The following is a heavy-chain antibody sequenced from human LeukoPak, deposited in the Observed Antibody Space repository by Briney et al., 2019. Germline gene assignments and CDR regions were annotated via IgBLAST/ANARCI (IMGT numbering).Heavy chain of an antibody. J-gene: IGHJ4*02. CDR2: LRGDTGDT. CDR1: GYMVSDYY. CDR3: ARVRYNACDY. D-gene: IGHD1-1*01. Sequence: GASVPVSCKTSGYMVSDYYMHWVRQAPGQGLEWMGWLRGDTGDTNIPQKFKGRVTMTRDTATNTAYMPLSRLTYDDTAIYFCARVRYNACDYWGQGTLVTVSS. V-gene: IGHV1-2*02.